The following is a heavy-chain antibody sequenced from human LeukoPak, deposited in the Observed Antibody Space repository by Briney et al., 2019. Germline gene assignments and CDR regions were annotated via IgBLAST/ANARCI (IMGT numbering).Heavy chain of an antibody. V-gene: IGHV3-7*01. CDR1: GFTFSSYW. D-gene: IGHD2-2*01. Sequence: GGSLRLSCAASGFTFSSYWMSWVRQAPGKGLEWVATIRQDGSQKYYVDSVKGRFTISRDNAKNSLYLQMNSLRAEDTAVYYCARVMGRYCSSTSCYVDYWGQGTLVTVSS. J-gene: IGHJ4*02. CDR2: IRQDGSQK. CDR3: ARVMGRYCSSTSCYVDY.